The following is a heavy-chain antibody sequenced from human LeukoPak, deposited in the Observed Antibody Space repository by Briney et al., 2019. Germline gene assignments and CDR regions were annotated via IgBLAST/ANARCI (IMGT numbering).Heavy chain of an antibody. CDR3: ARGSGGWELLDY. D-gene: IGHD1-26*01. V-gene: IGHV4-61*02. CDR2: IYTSGST. Sequence: SETLSLTCTVSGGSLSGGSYYWRWIRQPAGKGLEWIGRIYTSGSTNYNPSLKSRVTISVDTSKNQFSLKLSSVTAADTAVYYCARGSGGWELLDYWGQGTLVTVSS. CDR1: GGSLSGGSYY. J-gene: IGHJ4*02.